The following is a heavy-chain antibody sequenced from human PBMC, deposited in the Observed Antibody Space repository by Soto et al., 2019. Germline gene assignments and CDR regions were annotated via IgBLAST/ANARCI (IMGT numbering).Heavy chain of an antibody. CDR3: ARDPFT. V-gene: IGHV4-59*01. Sequence: QVQLQESGPGLVKPSETLSLTCTVSGGSISSYYWSWIRQPPGKGLEWIGYLYYSGSTNYNPSLKSRVTISVDPSKNQFSLKLRSVTAADPAVYYCARDPFTWGQGTLVTVSS. CDR2: LYYSGST. CDR1: GGSISSYY. J-gene: IGHJ5*02.